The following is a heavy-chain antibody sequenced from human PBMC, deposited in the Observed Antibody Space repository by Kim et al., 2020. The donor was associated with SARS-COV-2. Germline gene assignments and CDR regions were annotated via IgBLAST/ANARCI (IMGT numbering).Heavy chain of an antibody. Sequence: AVSVKSRITINPDTAKNQFSLQLNAVTPEDTAVYYCARVRTAAAGTAFDYWGQGTLVTVSS. CDR3: ARVRTAAAGTAFDY. J-gene: IGHJ4*02. D-gene: IGHD6-13*01. V-gene: IGHV6-1*01.